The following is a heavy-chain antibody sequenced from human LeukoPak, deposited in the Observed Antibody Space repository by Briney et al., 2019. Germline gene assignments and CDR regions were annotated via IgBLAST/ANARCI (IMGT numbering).Heavy chain of an antibody. V-gene: IGHV3-30*18. Sequence: PGGSLRLSCAASGFTFSSYGMHWVRQAPGKGLEWVAVISYDGSNKYYADSVKGRFTISRDNSKNTLYLQMNSLRAEDTAVYYCAKDFPRYCSGGSCYSGNYYYGMDVWGQGTTVTVSS. D-gene: IGHD2-15*01. CDR3: AKDFPRYCSGGSCYSGNYYYGMDV. CDR2: ISYDGSNK. CDR1: GFTFSSYG. J-gene: IGHJ6*02.